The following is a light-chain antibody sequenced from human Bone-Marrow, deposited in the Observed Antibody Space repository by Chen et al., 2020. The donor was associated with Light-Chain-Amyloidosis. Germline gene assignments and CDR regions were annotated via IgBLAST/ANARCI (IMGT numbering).Light chain of an antibody. V-gene: IGLV2-23*01. CDR1: STNVGTYNL. J-gene: IGLJ1*01. CDR3: CSYAPGNIFV. Sequence: QSALTQTASVSAPPAPSITLSCTAASTNVGTYNLVSWYQQFPEKVPKLIIYEDIKRPSGVSDRFSAYKAGSTASLTISGLQAEDEADYYCCSYAPGNIFVFGNGTKVTVL. CDR2: EDI.